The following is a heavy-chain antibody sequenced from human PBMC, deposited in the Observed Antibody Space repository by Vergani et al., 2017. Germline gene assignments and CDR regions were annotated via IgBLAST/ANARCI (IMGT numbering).Heavy chain of an antibody. Sequence: QVQLVQSGAEVKKPGSSVKVSCKASGGSFRSYAISWVRQAPGQGLEWMGGIIPIFGTANYAQKFQGRVTITADESTSTAYMELSSLRSEDTAVYYCARGGINDYGGLWGFDYWGQGTLVTVSS. D-gene: IGHD4-23*01. CDR3: ARGGINDYGGLWGFDY. V-gene: IGHV1-69*01. CDR2: IIPIFGTA. J-gene: IGHJ4*02. CDR1: GGSFRSYA.